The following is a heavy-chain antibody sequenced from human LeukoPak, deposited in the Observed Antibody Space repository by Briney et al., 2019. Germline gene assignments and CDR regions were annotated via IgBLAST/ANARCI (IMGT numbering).Heavy chain of an antibody. CDR3: AKENYGDSTGGRFQH. CDR2: ISGSGGST. V-gene: IGHV3-23*01. J-gene: IGHJ1*01. Sequence: PGGSLRLSCAASGFSVSSYYMTWVRQAPGKGLEWVSVISGSGGSTYYADSVKGRFTVSRDNSKNTLYLQMSSLRAEDTAVYYCAKENYGDSTGGRFQHWGQGTLVTVSS. D-gene: IGHD4-17*01. CDR1: GFSVSSYY.